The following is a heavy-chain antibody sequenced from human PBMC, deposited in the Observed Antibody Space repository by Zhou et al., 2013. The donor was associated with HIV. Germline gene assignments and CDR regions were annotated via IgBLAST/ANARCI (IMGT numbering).Heavy chain of an antibody. J-gene: IGHJ6*02. CDR1: GYTFTGYY. D-gene: IGHD3-10*01. V-gene: IGHV1-2*02. CDR2: INPNSGGT. Sequence: QVQLVQSGAEVKKPGASVKVSCKASGYTFTGYYMHWVRQAPGQGLEWMGWINPNSGGTNYAQKFQGRVTMTRDTSISTAYMELSRLRSDDTAVYYCARDFNPESRYYYYGMDVWGQGTTVTVSS. CDR3: ARDFNPESRYYYYGMDV.